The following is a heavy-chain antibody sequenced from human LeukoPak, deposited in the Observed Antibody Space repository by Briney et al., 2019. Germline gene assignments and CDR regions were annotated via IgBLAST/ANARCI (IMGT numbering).Heavy chain of an antibody. CDR2: MKQDGSAK. D-gene: IGHD6-19*01. V-gene: IGHV3-7*01. CDR3: GRDVDGTPDY. CDR1: VYTFSTFW. Sequence: GGSLTLSCVASVYTFSTFWIAWVRQAPGQGLEWVANMKQDGSAKHYVDSVKGRFTISSDNAKNSLYLQMNSLRAEDTAVYYCGRDVDGTPDYWGQGTLVTVSS. J-gene: IGHJ4*02.